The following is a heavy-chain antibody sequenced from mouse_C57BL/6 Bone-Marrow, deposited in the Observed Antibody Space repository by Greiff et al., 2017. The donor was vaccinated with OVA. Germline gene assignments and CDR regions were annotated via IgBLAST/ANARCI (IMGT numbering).Heavy chain of an antibody. Sequence: VQLQQSGPVLVKPGASVKMSCKASGYTFTDYYMNWVKQSHGKSLEWIGVINPYNGGTSYNQKFKGKATLTVDKSSSTAYMELNSLTSEDSAVYYCARNYGSSSFYAMDYGGQGTSVTVSS. CDR2: INPYNGGT. D-gene: IGHD1-1*01. V-gene: IGHV1-19*01. CDR3: ARNYGSSSFYAMDY. J-gene: IGHJ4*01. CDR1: GYTFTDYY.